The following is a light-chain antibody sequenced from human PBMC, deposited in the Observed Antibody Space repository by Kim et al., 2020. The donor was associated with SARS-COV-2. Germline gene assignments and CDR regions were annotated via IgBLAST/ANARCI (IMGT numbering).Light chain of an antibody. J-gene: IGKJ1*01. V-gene: IGKV3-15*01. CDR1: QTINNR. Sequence: SPGESAPLSCRSSQTINNRLVWYQQKPGQAPRLLIYDATTRATGIPARFIGSGSETDFTLTINGLQSEDFAVYYCQQSNNWPPLTFGQGTKVDIK. CDR2: DAT. CDR3: QQSNNWPPLT.